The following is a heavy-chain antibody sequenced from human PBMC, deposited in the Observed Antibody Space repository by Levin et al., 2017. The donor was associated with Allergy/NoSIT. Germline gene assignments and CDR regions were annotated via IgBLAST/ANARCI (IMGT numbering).Heavy chain of an antibody. CDR3: ARESVAAAGQGSFDC. J-gene: IGHJ4*02. V-gene: IGHV3-66*01. D-gene: IGHD6-13*01. CDR1: GFTVISNY. CDR2: IYKSGST. Sequence: GGSLRLSCVAFGFTVISNYMAWVRQAPGKGLEWVSVIYKSGSTNYADSVKGRFSISRDTSRNTVSLQMNSLRAEDTAVYYCARESVAAAGQGSFDCWGQGTLVTVSS.